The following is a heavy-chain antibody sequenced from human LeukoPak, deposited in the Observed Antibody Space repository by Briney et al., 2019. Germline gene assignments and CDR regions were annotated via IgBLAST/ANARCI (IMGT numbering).Heavy chain of an antibody. CDR3: AGYSYGVRPS. CDR2: TYYRSKWHY. Sequence: SQTLSLTCVISGDSVSRNSAAWNWIRQSPSRGLERLGRTYYRSKWHYDYAVSVKSRITINPDTSKNQFSLHLDSVTPEDTAVYYCAGYSYGVRPSWGQGTLVSVSS. J-gene: IGHJ5*02. D-gene: IGHD5-18*01. V-gene: IGHV6-1*01. CDR1: GDSVSRNSAA.